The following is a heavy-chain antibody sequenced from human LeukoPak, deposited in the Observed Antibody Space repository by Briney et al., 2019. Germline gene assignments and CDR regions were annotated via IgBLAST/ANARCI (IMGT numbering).Heavy chain of an antibody. CDR3: ARHPSYDLATGSVRAYFDS. V-gene: IGHV3-21*01. Sequence: PGGSLRLSCAASGFTFRSYSMNWVRQAPGKGLEWVSSISSSSTYIYYADSVKGRFTISRGNANNSLYLQMNSLRADDTAVYFCARHPSYDLATGSVRAYFDSWGQGTLVTVSS. J-gene: IGHJ4*02. CDR2: ISSSSTYI. D-gene: IGHD3-9*01. CDR1: GFTFRSYS.